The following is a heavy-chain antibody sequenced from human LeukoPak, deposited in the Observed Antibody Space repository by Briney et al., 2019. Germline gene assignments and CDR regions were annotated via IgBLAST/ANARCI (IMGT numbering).Heavy chain of an antibody. CDR1: GFNFSIYN. D-gene: IGHD6-13*01. J-gene: IGHJ4*02. Sequence: GGSLRLSCAASGFNFSIYNMNWVRQAPGKGLEWVSYISTTGVTIYYADSVKGRFTVSRDNAKNSLSLQMNSLRGEDTAVYYCARGAQAAGVFDYWGQGTLVTVSS. V-gene: IGHV3-48*04. CDR2: ISTTGVTI. CDR3: ARGAQAAGVFDY.